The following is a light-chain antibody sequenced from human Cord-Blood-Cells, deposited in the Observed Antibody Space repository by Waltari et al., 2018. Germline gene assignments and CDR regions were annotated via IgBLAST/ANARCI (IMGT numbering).Light chain of an antibody. CDR1: SLRSYY. CDR3: NSRDSIGNHVV. V-gene: IGLV3-19*01. Sequence: SSELTQDSAVSVALGQTVRITCPGASLRSYYASWYQQKPGQAPVLVIYGKNNRPSGIPDRFSGSSSGNTASLTITGAQAEDEADYYCNSRDSIGNHVVFGGGTKLTVL. CDR2: GKN. J-gene: IGLJ2*01.